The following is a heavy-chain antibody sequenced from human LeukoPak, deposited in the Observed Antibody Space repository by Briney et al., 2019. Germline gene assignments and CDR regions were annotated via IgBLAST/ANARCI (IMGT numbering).Heavy chain of an antibody. CDR3: ARLPSRGGWFDP. D-gene: IGHD3-10*01. V-gene: IGHV4-39*01. Sequence: PGRSLRLSCAASGFTFSSYAMHWVRQAPGKGLEWIGSIYYSGSTYYDPSLKSRVTISVDTSKNQFSLKLSSVTAADTAVYYCARLPSRGGWFDPWGQGTLVTVSS. CDR2: IYYSGST. J-gene: IGHJ5*02. CDR1: GFTFSSYAMH.